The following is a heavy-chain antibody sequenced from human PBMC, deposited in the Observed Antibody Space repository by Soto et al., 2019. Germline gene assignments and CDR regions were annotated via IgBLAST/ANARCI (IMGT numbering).Heavy chain of an antibody. Sequence: ESGGGLVQPGRSLRLSCAASGFTFDDYAMHWVRQAPGKGLEWVSGISWNSGSIGYADSVKGRFTISRDNAKNSLYLQMNSLRAEDTALYYCAKASHYDFWSGYLFDYWGQGTLVTVSS. CDR3: AKASHYDFWSGYLFDY. CDR2: ISWNSGSI. J-gene: IGHJ4*02. D-gene: IGHD3-3*01. V-gene: IGHV3-9*01. CDR1: GFTFDDYA.